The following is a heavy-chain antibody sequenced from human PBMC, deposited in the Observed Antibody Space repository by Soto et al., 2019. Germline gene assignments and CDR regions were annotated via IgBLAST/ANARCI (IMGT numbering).Heavy chain of an antibody. Sequence: QLQLQESGPGLVKPSETLSLTCTVSGGSISSSSYYWGWIRQPPGKGLEWIGSIYYSGSTYYNPSLKSRVTVSVDTSKNQFSLKLSSVTASDTAVYYCARRYESSGYYYDYIDYWGQGTLVTVSS. CDR2: IYYSGST. CDR1: GGSISSSSYY. D-gene: IGHD3-22*01. CDR3: ARRYESSGYYYDYIDY. V-gene: IGHV4-39*01. J-gene: IGHJ4*02.